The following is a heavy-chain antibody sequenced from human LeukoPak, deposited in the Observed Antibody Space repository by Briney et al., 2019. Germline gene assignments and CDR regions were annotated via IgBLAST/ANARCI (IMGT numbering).Heavy chain of an antibody. CDR1: AYTFTSYG. CDR2: ISAYNGNT. D-gene: IGHD3-10*01. V-gene: IGHV1-18*04. Sequence: ASVKVSCKASAYTFTSYGITWVRRAPGQGIEWMGWISAYNGNTNFAEKLQGRVTTTTDTSTSTAYMELRSLRFDDTGVYYCARVFRGGAFDIWGQGTMVTVSS. J-gene: IGHJ3*02. CDR3: ARVFRGGAFDI.